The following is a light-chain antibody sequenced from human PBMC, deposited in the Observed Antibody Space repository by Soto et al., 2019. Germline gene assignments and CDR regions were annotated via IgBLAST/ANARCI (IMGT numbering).Light chain of an antibody. V-gene: IGKV1-5*03. CDR2: NAS. Sequence: DIQMTQSPSTLSASVGDRVTITCRASQSISSWLAWYQQKPGKAPNLLIYNASSLESGVLSRFSGSGSGTEFTLTISSLQPDDFATYYCQQYNSYPLTFGGGTKVEIK. CDR1: QSISSW. CDR3: QQYNSYPLT. J-gene: IGKJ4*01.